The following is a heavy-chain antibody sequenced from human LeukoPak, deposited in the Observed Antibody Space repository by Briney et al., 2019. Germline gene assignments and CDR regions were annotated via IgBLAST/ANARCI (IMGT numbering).Heavy chain of an antibody. D-gene: IGHD2-2*01. Sequence: GGSLRLSCAASGFTFSDYYMTWIRQAPGKGLEWVSYISSSGSDIYYTDSVKGRFTISRDNAKKSLFLQMNSLRAEDTAVYYCWGYCSSTSCYGIADYWGQGTLVTVSS. CDR1: GFTFSDYY. CDR3: WGYCSSTSCYGIADY. CDR2: ISSSGSDI. V-gene: IGHV3-11*01. J-gene: IGHJ4*02.